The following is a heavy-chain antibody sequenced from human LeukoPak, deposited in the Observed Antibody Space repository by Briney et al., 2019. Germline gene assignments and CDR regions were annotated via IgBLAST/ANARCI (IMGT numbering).Heavy chain of an antibody. Sequence: ASVTVSCKASGYTFTGYYMHWVRQAPGQGLEWMGWINPNSGGTNYAQKFQCRVTMTRDTSISTAYMELSRLRSDDTAVYYCASSYVLLWCGEPQGAWGQGTLVTVSS. D-gene: IGHD3-10*01. CDR2: INPNSGGT. CDR1: GYTFTGYY. CDR3: ASSYVLLWCGEPQGA. J-gene: IGHJ5*02. V-gene: IGHV1-2*02.